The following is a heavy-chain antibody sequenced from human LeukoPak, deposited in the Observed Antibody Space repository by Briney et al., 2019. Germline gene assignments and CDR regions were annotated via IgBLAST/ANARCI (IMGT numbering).Heavy chain of an antibody. CDR1: GYRFTSYW. CDR2: IYPGDSDT. Sequence: GESLKISCKGSGYRFTSYWIGWVRQMPGKGLEWMGIIYPGDSDTRYSPSFQGQVTISADKSISTAYLQWSSLKASDTAMYYCARTRDIVATIADYWGQGTLVTVSS. D-gene: IGHD5-12*01. CDR3: ARTRDIVATIADY. J-gene: IGHJ4*02. V-gene: IGHV5-51*01.